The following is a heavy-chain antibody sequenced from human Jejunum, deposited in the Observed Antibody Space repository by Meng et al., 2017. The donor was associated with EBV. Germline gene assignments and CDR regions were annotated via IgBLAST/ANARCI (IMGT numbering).Heavy chain of an antibody. CDR1: GGSFNYDY. CDR2: IIHSGST. CDR3: ARKAVPGTFARPKFDY. V-gene: IGHV4-34*12. Sequence: QVQLQQWGSVLLKPSETLSSTCAVYGGSFNYDYWTWIRQPPGKGLEWIGEIIHSGSTNYDPSLKSRVTISVDRSKNQFSLKLTSVTAADTAVYYCARKAVPGTFARPKFDYWGQGTLVTVSS. D-gene: IGHD6-19*01. J-gene: IGHJ4*02.